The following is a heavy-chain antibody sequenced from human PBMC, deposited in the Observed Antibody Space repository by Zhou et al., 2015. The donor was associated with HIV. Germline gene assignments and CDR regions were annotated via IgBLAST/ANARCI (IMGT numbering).Heavy chain of an antibody. J-gene: IGHJ3*01. D-gene: IGHD2/OR15-2a*01. CDR3: AKVLRGMNMAFDV. Sequence: QVQLVESGGGVVQPGRSLRLSCAASGFTFSTYGMHWVRQAPGKGLDWVAVISYDGSNKYYADSVKGRFTISRDNSKNTLYLQMKSLRAEDTAVYYCAKVLRGMNMAFDVWGQGTMVTVSS. CDR1: GFTFSTYG. V-gene: IGHV3-30*18. CDR2: ISYDGSNK.